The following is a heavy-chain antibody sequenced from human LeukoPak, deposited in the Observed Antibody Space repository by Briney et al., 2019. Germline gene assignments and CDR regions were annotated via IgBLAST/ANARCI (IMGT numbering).Heavy chain of an antibody. Sequence: SQTLSLTCTLSVGSITSGGYYSSCIRHHPGNGLEWVGYIYFSGSTYYHPSLKSRVTISVDTSKNQFSLKLSSVTAADTAVYYCARGLIVGATSGHWFDPWGQGTLVTVSS. J-gene: IGHJ5*02. D-gene: IGHD1-26*01. CDR3: ARGLIVGATSGHWFDP. CDR1: VGSITSGGYY. V-gene: IGHV4-31*03. CDR2: IYFSGST.